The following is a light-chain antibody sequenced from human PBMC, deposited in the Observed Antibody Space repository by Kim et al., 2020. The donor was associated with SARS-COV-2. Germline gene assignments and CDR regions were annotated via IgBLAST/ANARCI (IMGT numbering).Light chain of an antibody. V-gene: IGLV2-14*04. J-gene: IGLJ3*02. CDR3: SSYTSSSTLV. CDR1: GSVVGGYNA. Sequence: SITISCIGTGSVVGGYNAVSWYQQHPGKAPKCMIYDVGVRPSGISGRFSGSKSGNTASLTISGLQAEDEADYYCSSYTSSSTLVFGGGTQLTVL. CDR2: DVG.